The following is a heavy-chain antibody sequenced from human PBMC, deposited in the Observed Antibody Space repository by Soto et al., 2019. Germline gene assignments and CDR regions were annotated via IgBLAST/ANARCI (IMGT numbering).Heavy chain of an antibody. J-gene: IGHJ6*02. CDR1: GYSFTSYW. CDR3: ARLGLRHYYYYYGMDV. CDR2: IYPGDSET. V-gene: IGHV5-51*01. Sequence: GESLKISSKGSGYSFTSYWIGRLRQMLGKGLEWMGIIYPGDSETRYSPSSPGQVTISADKSVSTAYLQWSSLKASDTAMYYCARLGLRHYYYYYGMDVWGQGSTVTVSS. D-gene: IGHD4-17*01.